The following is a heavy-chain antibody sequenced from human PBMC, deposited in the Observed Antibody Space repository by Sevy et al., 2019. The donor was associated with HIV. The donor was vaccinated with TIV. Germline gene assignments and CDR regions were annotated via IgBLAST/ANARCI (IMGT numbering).Heavy chain of an antibody. CDR2: IYYSGST. V-gene: IGHV4-31*03. CDR1: GGSISSGGYC. D-gene: IGHD3-16*02. CDR3: ARDDPITFGGVIGHDAFDI. Sequence: SETLSLTCTVSGGSISSGGYCWSWIRQHPGKGLEWIGYIYYSGSTYYNPSLKSRVTISVDTSKNQFSLKLSSVTAADTAVYYCARDDPITFGGVIGHDAFDIWGQGTMVTVSS. J-gene: IGHJ3*02.